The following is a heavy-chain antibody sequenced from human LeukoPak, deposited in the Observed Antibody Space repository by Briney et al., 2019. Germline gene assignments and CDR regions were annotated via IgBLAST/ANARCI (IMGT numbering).Heavy chain of an antibody. J-gene: IGHJ3*02. D-gene: IGHD6-19*01. CDR2: IYSGGST. CDR3: ARDHGSGWSHHAFDI. Sequence: GGSLRLSCAASGFTVSSNYMSWVRQAPGKGLEWVSVIYSGGSTCYADSVKGRFTISRDNSKNTLYLQMNSLRAEDTAVYYCARDHGSGWSHHAFDIWGQGTMVTVSS. V-gene: IGHV3-66*01. CDR1: GFTVSSNY.